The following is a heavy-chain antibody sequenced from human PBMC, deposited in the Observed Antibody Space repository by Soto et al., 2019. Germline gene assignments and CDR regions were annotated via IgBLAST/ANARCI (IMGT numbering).Heavy chain of an antibody. Sequence: GGSLRLSCAASGFTFSSYGMHWVRQAPGKGLEWVAVISYDGSNKYYADSVKGRFTISRDNSKNTLYLQMNSLRAEDTAVYYCAKDQAGIAVAGTWADYWGQGTLVTVSS. V-gene: IGHV3-30*18. J-gene: IGHJ4*02. D-gene: IGHD6-19*01. CDR1: GFTFSSYG. CDR3: AKDQAGIAVAGTWADY. CDR2: ISYDGSNK.